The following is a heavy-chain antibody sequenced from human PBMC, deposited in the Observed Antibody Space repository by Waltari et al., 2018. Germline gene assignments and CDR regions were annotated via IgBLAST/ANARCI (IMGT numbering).Heavy chain of an antibody. CDR3: ASGVRMND. J-gene: IGHJ4*02. V-gene: IGHV3-7*01. Sequence: EVQLVESGGGLVQPGGSLRLSCAASGFTFSSSWMTWVRQAPGKGLEWGANIKQDGSEKYYVDSEKGRFTISRDNAKNSLYLQMNSLRAEDTAVYYCASGVRMNDWGQGTLVTVSS. CDR2: IKQDGSEK. CDR1: GFTFSSSW. D-gene: IGHD2-8*01.